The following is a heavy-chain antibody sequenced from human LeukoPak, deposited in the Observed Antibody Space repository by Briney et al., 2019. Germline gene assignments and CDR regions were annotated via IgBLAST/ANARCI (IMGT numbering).Heavy chain of an antibody. V-gene: IGHV4-39*07. CDR1: GGSISSGGYY. D-gene: IGHD6-6*01. J-gene: IGHJ6*02. CDR3: ARVRGQLSILNYYYYYGMDV. Sequence: SETLSLTCTVSGGSISSGGYYWSWIRQPPGKGLEWIGEINHSGSTNYNPSLKSRVTISVDTSKNQFSLKLSSVTAADTAVYYCARVRGQLSILNYYYYYGMDVWGQGTTVTVSS. CDR2: INHSGST.